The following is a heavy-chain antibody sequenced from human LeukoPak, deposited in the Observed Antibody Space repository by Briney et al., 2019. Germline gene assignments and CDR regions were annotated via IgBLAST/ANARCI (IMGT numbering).Heavy chain of an antibody. CDR2: IYTSGTT. D-gene: IGHD5/OR15-5a*01. Sequence: SETLSLTCTVSGGSMSSYYWIWIRQPAGRGVEGIGRIYTSGTTNYNPSLRSRVTMSVDTSKNQVSLKLTSVTAADTAVYYCAGGVYPHYYYSMDVWGKGTTVTVSS. J-gene: IGHJ6*03. V-gene: IGHV4-4*07. CDR1: GGSMSSYY. CDR3: AGGVYPHYYYSMDV.